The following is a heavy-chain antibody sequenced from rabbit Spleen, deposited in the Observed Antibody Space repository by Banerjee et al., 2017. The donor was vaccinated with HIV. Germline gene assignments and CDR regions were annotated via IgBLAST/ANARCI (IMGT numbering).Heavy chain of an antibody. V-gene: IGHV1S45*01. Sequence: QQQLEESGGDLVKPEGSLTLTCTASGFSFSSGFWICWVRQAPGKGLEWIACIYATGSVDTDYANWATGRFTISKTSSTTVTLQMTSLTAADTASYFCARGVYDDYDTNYFNLWGPGTLVSVS. J-gene: IGHJ4*01. CDR2: IYATGSVDT. D-gene: IGHD2-1*01. CDR1: GFSFSSGFW. CDR3: ARGVYDDYDTNYFNL.